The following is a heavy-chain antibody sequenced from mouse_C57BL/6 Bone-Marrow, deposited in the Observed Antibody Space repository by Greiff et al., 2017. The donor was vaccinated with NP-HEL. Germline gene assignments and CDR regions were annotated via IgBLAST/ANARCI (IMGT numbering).Heavy chain of an antibody. Sequence: VQGVESGAELVRPGSSVKLSCKASGYTFTSYWMHWVKQRPIQGLEWIGNIDPSDSETHYNQKFKDKATLTVDKSSSTAYMQLSSLTSEDSAVYYCARGAYGSSLAWFAYWGQGTLVTVSA. CDR2: IDPSDSET. CDR3: ARGAYGSSLAWFAY. CDR1: GYTFTSYW. D-gene: IGHD1-1*01. J-gene: IGHJ3*01. V-gene: IGHV1-52*01.